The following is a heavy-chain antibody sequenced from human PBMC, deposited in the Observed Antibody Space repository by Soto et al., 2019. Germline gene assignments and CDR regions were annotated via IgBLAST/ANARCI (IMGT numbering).Heavy chain of an antibody. CDR2: IYHSGST. V-gene: IGHV4-30-2*01. CDR1: RCAIRSGGSS. Sequence: TLSLTCAVLRCAIRSGGSSWSWIRQPPGKGLEWIGYIYHSGSTYYNPSLKSRVTISVDRSKNQFSLKLSSVTAADTAVYYCARVPDYWGQGTPVTVSS. J-gene: IGHJ4*02. CDR3: ARVPDY.